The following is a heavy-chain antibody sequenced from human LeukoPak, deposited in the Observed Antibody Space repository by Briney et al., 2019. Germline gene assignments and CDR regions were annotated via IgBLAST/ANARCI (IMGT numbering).Heavy chain of an antibody. V-gene: IGHV4-39*07. CDR3: ASAYYDILGGHFDY. CDR1: GGSISSSSYY. CDR2: IYYSGRT. D-gene: IGHD3-9*01. J-gene: IGHJ4*02. Sequence: SETLSLTCTVSGGSISSSSYYWGWIRQPPGKGLEWIGSIYYSGRTYYNSSLKSRVTISVDTSKNQLSLKVTSVTAADTAVYYCASAYYDILGGHFDYWGQGTLVTVSS.